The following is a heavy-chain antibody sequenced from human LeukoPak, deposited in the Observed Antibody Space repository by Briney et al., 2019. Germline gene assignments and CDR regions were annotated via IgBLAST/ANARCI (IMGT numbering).Heavy chain of an antibody. D-gene: IGHD3-10*01. Sequence: GGSLRLSCTGSGFPFGDYSMNWVRQALGKGLEWVGFIGSEGYSDTTQYAASVKGRFTISRDDSRSVIYLQMDSLKREDTGVYYCTRGGGSGTYNSRSYNQYYYLMDVWGKGTTVTVSS. CDR2: IGSEGYSDTT. CDR3: TRGGGSGTYNSRSYNQYYYLMDV. V-gene: IGHV3-49*04. CDR1: GFPFGDYS. J-gene: IGHJ6*03.